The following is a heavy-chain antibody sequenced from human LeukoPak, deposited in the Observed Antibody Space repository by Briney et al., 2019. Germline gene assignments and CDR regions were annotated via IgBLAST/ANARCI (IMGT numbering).Heavy chain of an antibody. Sequence: ASVKVSCKASGYTFTSYDINWVRQATGQGLEWMGWMNPNSGNTGYAQKFQGRVTMTRNTSISTAYMELSSLRSEDTAVYYCAREAEYSSSWYFWQKYPQGYCYYGMDVWGQGTTVTVSS. CDR3: AREAEYSSSWYFWQKYPQGYCYYGMDV. D-gene: IGHD6-13*01. V-gene: IGHV1-8*01. CDR1: GYTFTSYD. J-gene: IGHJ6*02. CDR2: MNPNSGNT.